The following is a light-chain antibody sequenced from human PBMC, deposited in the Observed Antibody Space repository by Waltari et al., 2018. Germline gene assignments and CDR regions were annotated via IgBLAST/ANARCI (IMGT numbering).Light chain of an antibody. J-gene: IGLJ2*01. Sequence: KSGQAAFAVMRRNTGRPPEIPPRFSGSDSRTTATLTIVGVQPEDEADYYCQTVDDTGDYVLFGGGTKLTVL. CDR3: QTVDDTGDYVL. V-gene: IGLV3-25*03. CDR2: RNT.